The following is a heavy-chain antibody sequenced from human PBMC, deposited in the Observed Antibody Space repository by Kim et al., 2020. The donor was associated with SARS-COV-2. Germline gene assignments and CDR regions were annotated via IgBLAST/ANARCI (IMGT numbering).Heavy chain of an antibody. CDR3: ARAGYRVPAAHDYYGMDV. J-gene: IGHJ6*02. CDR2: IIPIFGTA. Sequence: SVKVSCKASGGTFSSYAISWVRQAPGQGLEWMGGIIPIFGTANYAQKFQGRVTITADESTSTAYMELSSLRAEDTAVYYCARAGYRVPAAHDYYGMDVWGQGTTVTVSS. V-gene: IGHV1-69*13. D-gene: IGHD2-2*01. CDR1: GGTFSSYA.